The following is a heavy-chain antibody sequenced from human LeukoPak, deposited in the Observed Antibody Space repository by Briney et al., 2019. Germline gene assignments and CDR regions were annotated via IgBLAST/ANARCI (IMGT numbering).Heavy chain of an antibody. Sequence: ASVKVSCKASGYTFTGYYMHWVRQAPGQGLEWMGWINPNSGGTNYAQKFQGWVTMTRDTSINTAYMELSSLRSEDTAVYYCVTDRSGSSRGYYYYMDVWGKGTTVTVSS. V-gene: IGHV1-2*04. D-gene: IGHD1-26*01. J-gene: IGHJ6*03. CDR3: VTDRSGSSRGYYYYMDV. CDR1: GYTFTGYY. CDR2: INPNSGGT.